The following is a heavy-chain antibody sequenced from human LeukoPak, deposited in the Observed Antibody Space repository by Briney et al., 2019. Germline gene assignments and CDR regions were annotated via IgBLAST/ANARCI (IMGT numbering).Heavy chain of an antibody. D-gene: IGHD5-12*01. CDR2: IKSKTDGGTT. CDR1: GFTFSNAW. Sequence: GGSLRLSCAASGFTFSNAWMSWVRQAPGKGLEWVGRIKSKTDGGTTDYAAPVKGRFTISRDDSKNTLYLQMNSLKTEDTAVYYCTTDSFAGDSGLGYWGQGTLVTVSS. J-gene: IGHJ4*02. CDR3: TTDSFAGDSGLGY. V-gene: IGHV3-15*01.